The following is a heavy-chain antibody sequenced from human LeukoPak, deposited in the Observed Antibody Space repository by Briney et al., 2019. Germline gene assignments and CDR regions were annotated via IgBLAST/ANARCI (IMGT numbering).Heavy chain of an antibody. D-gene: IGHD2-2*01. V-gene: IGHV4-59*12. Sequence: SETLSLTCTVSGGSISSYYWSWIRQSPGKGLEWIGYIFYIGSTNYNPSLKSRVTISVDTSKNQFSLKLSSVTAADTAVYYCARPLPGCSSTSCSQPYNWFDPWGQGTLVTVSS. CDR2: IFYIGST. J-gene: IGHJ5*02. CDR1: GGSISSYY. CDR3: ARPLPGCSSTSCSQPYNWFDP.